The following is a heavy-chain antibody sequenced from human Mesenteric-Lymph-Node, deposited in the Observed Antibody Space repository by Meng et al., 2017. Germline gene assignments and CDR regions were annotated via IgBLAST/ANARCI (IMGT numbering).Heavy chain of an antibody. J-gene: IGHJ4*02. CDR3: ARGLRITMIVVVITTIYFTIDY. Sequence: GESLKISCAASGFTVSSNYMNWVRQAPGKGLEWVSSISSSSTIYYADSVKGRFTISRDNAKNSLYLQMNSLRAEDTAVYYCARGLRITMIVVVITTIYFTIDYWGQGTLVTVSS. CDR2: ISSSSTI. V-gene: IGHV3-69-1*01. CDR1: GFTVSSNY. D-gene: IGHD3-22*01.